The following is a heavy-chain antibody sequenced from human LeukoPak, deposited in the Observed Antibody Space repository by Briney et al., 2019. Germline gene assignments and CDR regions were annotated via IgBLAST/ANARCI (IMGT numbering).Heavy chain of an antibody. CDR1: GSTFSTDW. CDR2: VKSNTDGGTT. D-gene: IGHD3-22*01. CDR3: TRERSFYYDRSGYLDS. J-gene: IGHJ4*02. Sequence: SGGSLRLSCAASGSTFSTDWMTWVRQAPGKGLEWVGRVKSNTDGGTTDYAAPVKGRFTISRHDSRATMYLQMNSLKTEDTAVYYCTRERSFYYDRSGYLDSWGQGTLVTVSS. V-gene: IGHV3-15*01.